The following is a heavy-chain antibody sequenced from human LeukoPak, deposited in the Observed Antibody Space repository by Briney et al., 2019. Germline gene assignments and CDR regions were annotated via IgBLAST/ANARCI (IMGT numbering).Heavy chain of an antibody. CDR3: AKSEISIVDYFYYGMDV. D-gene: IGHD3-16*02. CDR2: ISGTGVSS. J-gene: IGHJ6*02. Sequence: GGSLRLSCAASGFTFSTYAMSWVRQAPGKGLEWVSGISGTGVSSYYADSVKGRFTISRDNSNNTLYLQMNSLRGEDTAICYCAKSEISIVDYFYYGMDVWGQGTTVTVSS. V-gene: IGHV3-23*01. CDR1: GFTFSTYA.